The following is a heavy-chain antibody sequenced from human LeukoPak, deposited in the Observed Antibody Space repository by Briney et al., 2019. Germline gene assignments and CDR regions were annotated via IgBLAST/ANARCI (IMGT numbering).Heavy chain of an antibody. CDR2: ISSSGSTI. Sequence: GGSLRLSCAASGFTFSSYEMNWVRQAPGKGLEWVSYISSSGSTIYYADSVKGRFTISRDNAKNSLYLQMNSLRAEDTAVYYCARVGPWVNPDYYYYYMDVWGKGTTVTVSS. D-gene: IGHD1-14*01. CDR1: GFTFSSYE. J-gene: IGHJ6*03. CDR3: ARVGPWVNPDYYYYYMDV. V-gene: IGHV3-48*03.